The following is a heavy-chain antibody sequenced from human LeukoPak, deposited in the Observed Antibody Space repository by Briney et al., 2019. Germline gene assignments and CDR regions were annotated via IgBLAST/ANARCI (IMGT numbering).Heavy chain of an antibody. V-gene: IGHV1-24*01. CDR1: GYTLTELS. Sequence: GASVKVSCKVSGYTLTELSMHWVRQAPGKGLEWMGGFDPEDGETIYAQKFQGRVTMTEDTSTDAAYMELSSLRSEDTAVYYCATREPDIVATITPREYYYYMDVWGKGTTVTIAS. D-gene: IGHD5-12*01. CDR2: FDPEDGET. J-gene: IGHJ6*03. CDR3: ATREPDIVATITPREYYYYMDV.